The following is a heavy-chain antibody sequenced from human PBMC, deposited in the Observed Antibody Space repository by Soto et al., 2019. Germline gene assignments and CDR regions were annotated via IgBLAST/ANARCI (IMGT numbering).Heavy chain of an antibody. D-gene: IGHD2-2*01. Sequence: QVQLQQWGAGLLKPSETLSLTCAVYGGSFSGYYWSWIRQPPGKGLEWIREINHSGSTNYNPSLKSRVTISVDTSKNQFSLKLSSVTAADTAVYYWARGNYCSSTCCYGSFGYWGQGTLVTVSS. CDR3: ARGNYCSSTCCYGSFGY. CDR2: INHSGST. J-gene: IGHJ4*02. V-gene: IGHV4-34*01. CDR1: GGSFSGYY.